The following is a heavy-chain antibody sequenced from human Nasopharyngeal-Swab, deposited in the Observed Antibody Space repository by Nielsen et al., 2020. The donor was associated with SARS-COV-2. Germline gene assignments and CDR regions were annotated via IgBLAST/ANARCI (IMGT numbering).Heavy chain of an antibody. CDR2: INHSGST. CDR3: AKDPYYYGSGSYFWPQVMLEKYYYGMDV. Sequence: WIRQPPGKGLEWIGEINHSGSTNYNPSLKSRVTISVDTSKNQFSLKLSSVTAADTAVYYCAKDPYYYGSGSYFWPQVMLEKYYYGMDVWGQGTTVTVSS. D-gene: IGHD3-10*01. V-gene: IGHV4-34*01. J-gene: IGHJ6*02.